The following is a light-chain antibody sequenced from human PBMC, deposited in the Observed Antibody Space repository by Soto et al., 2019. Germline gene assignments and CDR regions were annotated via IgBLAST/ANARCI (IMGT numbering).Light chain of an antibody. CDR1: QSVSSN. CDR2: GAS. CDR3: QQYNYWPPIT. J-gene: IGKJ5*01. Sequence: EIVITQSPATLSVSPGERATLSCRASQSVSSNLAWYQQKPGQAPRLLIYGASTRATGIPARFSGSGSGTDFTLTISSLQSEDFAVYYCQQYNYWPPITFGQGTRLEI. V-gene: IGKV3-15*01.